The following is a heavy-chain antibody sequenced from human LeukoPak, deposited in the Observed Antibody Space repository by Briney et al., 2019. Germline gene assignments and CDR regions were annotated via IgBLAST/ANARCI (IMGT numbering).Heavy chain of an antibody. CDR1: GFTVSTYS. CDR3: ARDWFGELI. V-gene: IGHV3-48*01. CDR2: IRHDSSDI. D-gene: IGHD3-10*01. J-gene: IGHJ4*02. Sequence: QPGGSLRLSCAASGFTVSTYSMNWVRQAPGKGLEWISFIRHDSSDIYYADSVKGRFTISRDNAKNSLYLQMNSLRVEDTAVYYCARDWFGELICGQGTLVTVSS.